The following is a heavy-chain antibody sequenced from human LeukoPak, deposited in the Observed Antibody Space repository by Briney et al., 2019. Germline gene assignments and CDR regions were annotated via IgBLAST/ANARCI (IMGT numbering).Heavy chain of an antibody. CDR1: GGSLYGYY. J-gene: IGHJ4*02. CDR2: VNHGGDT. CDR3: TGGAPLWGSFYFDS. V-gene: IGHV4-34*01. D-gene: IGHD2-21*01. Sequence: RSSETLSLTCAVNGGSLYGYYWTWIRQSPGKGLEWIGEVNHGGDTNVNASLRSRVTMSVDTSKNHLSLNLNSVTAADTAVYYCTGGAPLWGSFYFDSWGQGSLFTVSS.